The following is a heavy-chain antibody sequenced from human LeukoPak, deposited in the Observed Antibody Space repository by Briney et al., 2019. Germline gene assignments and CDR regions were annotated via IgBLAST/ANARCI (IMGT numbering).Heavy chain of an antibody. CDR3: AKEFNRGLPDY. Sequence: PGGSLRLSCAASRFTFSNYAMSWVRQAPGKGLEWVAVISYDGSNEYYADSVKGRFTISRDNSKNTLYLQMSSLRAEDTAVYYCAKEFNRGLPDYWGQGTLVTVPS. J-gene: IGHJ4*02. D-gene: IGHD2-21*01. CDR1: RFTFSNYA. V-gene: IGHV3-30*18. CDR2: ISYDGSNE.